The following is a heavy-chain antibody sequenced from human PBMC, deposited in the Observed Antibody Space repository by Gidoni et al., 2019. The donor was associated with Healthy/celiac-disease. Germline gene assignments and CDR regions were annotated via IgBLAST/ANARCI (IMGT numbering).Heavy chain of an antibody. Sequence: QLQLQESGPGLVKPSETLSLTCTVSGGSISSSSYYWGWIRQPPGKGLEWIGSIYYSGSTYYNPSLKSRVTISVDTSKNQFSLKLSSVTAADTAVYYCFIVGATTRHFDYWGQGTLVTVSS. CDR1: GGSISSSSYY. CDR3: FIVGATTRHFDY. D-gene: IGHD1-26*01. V-gene: IGHV4-39*01. J-gene: IGHJ4*02. CDR2: IYYSGST.